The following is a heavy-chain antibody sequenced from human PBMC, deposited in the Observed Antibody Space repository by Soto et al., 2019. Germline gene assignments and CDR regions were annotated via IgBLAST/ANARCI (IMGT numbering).Heavy chain of an antibody. Sequence: QVQLVESGGGVVQPGRSLRLSCAASGFTFSSYGMHWVRQAPGKGLEWVAVIWYDGSNKYYADSVKGRFTISRDNSKNTLYLQMKSPRAENTRAYYRARAMYSSNRFDPWGQGTLVTVSS. D-gene: IGHD6-13*01. V-gene: IGHV3-33*01. CDR3: ARAMYSSNRFDP. CDR1: GFTFSSYG. J-gene: IGHJ5*02. CDR2: IWYDGSNK.